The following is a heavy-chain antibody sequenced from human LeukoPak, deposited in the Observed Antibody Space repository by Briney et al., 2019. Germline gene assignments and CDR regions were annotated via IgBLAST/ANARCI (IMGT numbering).Heavy chain of an antibody. CDR1: GFTFSSYS. D-gene: IGHD1-7*01. Sequence: KPGGSLRLSCAASGFTFSSYSMNWVRQAPGKGLEWVSSISSSSSYIYYADSVKGRFTISRDNSKNTLYLQMNSLRAEDTAVYYCAKDLHNWNYGVPTIDYWGQGTLVTVSS. V-gene: IGHV3-21*01. CDR2: ISSSSSYI. CDR3: AKDLHNWNYGVPTIDY. J-gene: IGHJ4*02.